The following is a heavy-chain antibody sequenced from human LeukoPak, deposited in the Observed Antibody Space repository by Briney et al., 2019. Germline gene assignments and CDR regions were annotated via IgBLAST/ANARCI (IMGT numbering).Heavy chain of an antibody. V-gene: IGHV3-23*01. CDR1: GFTFSKSP. CDR2: ISGSGGST. J-gene: IGHJ4*02. D-gene: IGHD4-17*01. Sequence: GGSLRLSCAASGFTFSKSPMTWVRQALGKGLEWVSAISGSGGSTYYADSVKGRFTISRDNSKNTLYLQMNSLRAEDTAVYYCAKDRPDGDSFDYWGQGTLVTVSS. CDR3: AKDRPDGDSFDY.